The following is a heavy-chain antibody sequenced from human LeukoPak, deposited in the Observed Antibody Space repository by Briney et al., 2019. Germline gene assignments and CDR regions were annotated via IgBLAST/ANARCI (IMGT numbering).Heavy chain of an antibody. CDR1: GYSISSGYY. CDR2: IYHSGST. Sequence: PSETLSLTCTVSGYSISSGYYWGWIRQPPGKGREWIGSIYHSGSTYSSPSLKSPVTIAVDRSKTQFSLKLSSVTAADTDVYYCARDIKSEYYFDYWGKGTLVTVSS. D-gene: IGHD3-10*01. J-gene: IGHJ4*02. V-gene: IGHV4-38-2*02. CDR3: ARDIKSEYYFDY.